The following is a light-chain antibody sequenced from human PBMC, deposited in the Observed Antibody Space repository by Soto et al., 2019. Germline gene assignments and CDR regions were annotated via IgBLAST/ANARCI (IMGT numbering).Light chain of an antibody. J-gene: IGLJ2*01. CDR2: LNSDGSH. CDR3: QTGGTDVV. CDR1: SGHSKYA. V-gene: IGLV4-69*01. Sequence: QSVLTQSPSASAFLGASVKLTCTLSSGHSKYAIAWLQQQPEKGPRYLMKLNSDGSHTKGDGIPDRFSGSSSGAERYLTISSLQFEDEADYYCQTGGTDVVFGGGTKLTVL.